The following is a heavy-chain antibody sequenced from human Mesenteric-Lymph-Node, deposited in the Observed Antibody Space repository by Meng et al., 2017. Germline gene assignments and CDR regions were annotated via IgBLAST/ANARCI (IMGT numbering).Heavy chain of an antibody. Sequence: QLQRQSSGPVLVKPSQTLSRTFAVFGGSSTSCNYYGSWIRQPPGKGLEWSGHIYNSGSTYYNPSLKSRITISVDTSKNQFSLKLSSVTAADTAVYYCARGQKGYFALWGRGTLVTVSS. CDR2: IYNSGST. J-gene: IGHJ2*01. CDR3: ARGQKGYFAL. V-gene: IGHV4-30-4*01. CDR1: GGSSTSCNYY.